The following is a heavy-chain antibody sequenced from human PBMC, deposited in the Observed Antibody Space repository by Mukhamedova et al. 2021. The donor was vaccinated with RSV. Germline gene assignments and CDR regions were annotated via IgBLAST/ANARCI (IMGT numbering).Heavy chain of an antibody. Sequence: AEYMGGQFTISRDNSKNTLYLQMNSLRAEDTAVYYCARETMGATTEFDYWGQGTLVTVSS. V-gene: IGHV3-30*07. D-gene: IGHD1-26*01. J-gene: IGHJ4*02. CDR3: ARETMGATTEFDY.